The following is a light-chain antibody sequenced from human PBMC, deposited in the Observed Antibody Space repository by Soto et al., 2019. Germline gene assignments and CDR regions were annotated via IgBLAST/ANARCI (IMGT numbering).Light chain of an antibody. V-gene: IGKV3-20*01. Sequence: EIVLTQSPGTLSLSPGESATLSCRASQSVSNSYLAWYQQKPGQAPRLLIYGASSRATGIPDRFSGSGSGTDFALTISRLEPEDFAVYHCQQYGGSPWTFGQGTKVEIK. CDR3: QQYGGSPWT. CDR2: GAS. J-gene: IGKJ1*01. CDR1: QSVSNSY.